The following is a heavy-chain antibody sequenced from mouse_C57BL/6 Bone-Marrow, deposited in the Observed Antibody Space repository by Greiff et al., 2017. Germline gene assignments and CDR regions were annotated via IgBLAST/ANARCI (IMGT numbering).Heavy chain of an antibody. CDR2: INPSDGYT. D-gene: IGHD2-3*01. J-gene: IGHJ3*01. CDR1: GYTFTSYW. V-gene: IGHV1-7*01. CDR3: ASDDYYVEFEFAY. Sequence: QVQLQQPGAELVKPGASVKLSCKASGYTFTSYWMHWVKQRPGQGLEWIGYINPSDGYTNYNQKFKDKATLTADTSSSTAYMQLSRLTYEDSAVYYCASDDYYVEFEFAYWGQGTMVTVSA.